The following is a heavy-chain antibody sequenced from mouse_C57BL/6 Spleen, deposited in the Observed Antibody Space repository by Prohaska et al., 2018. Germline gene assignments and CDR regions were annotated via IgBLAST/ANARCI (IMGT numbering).Heavy chain of an antibody. V-gene: IGHV11-2*01. CDR2: IKFDGSAI. CDR3: MRYGSNYWYFDV. CDR1: GFTFSGFW. J-gene: IGHJ1*03. D-gene: IGHD1-1*01. Sequence: EVQLLETGGGLVQPGGSRGLSCEGSGFTFSGFWMSWVRQTPGKTLECIGDIKFDGSAINYAPSIKDRFTIFRDNDKSTLYLQMSNVRSEDTATYFCMRYGSNYWYFDVWGTGTTVTVSS.